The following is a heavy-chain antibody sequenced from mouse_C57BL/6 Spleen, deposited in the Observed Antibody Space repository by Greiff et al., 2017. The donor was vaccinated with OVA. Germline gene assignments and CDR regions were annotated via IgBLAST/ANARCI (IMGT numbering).Heavy chain of an antibody. J-gene: IGHJ3*01. Sequence: EVKLVESEGGLVQPGSSMKLSCTASGFTFSDYYMAWVRQVPEKGLEWVANINYDGSSTYYLDSLKSRFIISRDNAKNILYLQMSSLKSEDTSTDYCARGGYYEGFAYWGQGTLVTVSA. CDR1: GFTFSDYY. CDR2: INYDGSST. V-gene: IGHV5-16*01. CDR3: ARGGYYEGFAY. D-gene: IGHD2-3*01.